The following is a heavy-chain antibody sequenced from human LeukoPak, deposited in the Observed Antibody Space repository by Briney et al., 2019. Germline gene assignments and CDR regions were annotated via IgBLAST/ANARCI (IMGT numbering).Heavy chain of an antibody. J-gene: IGHJ3*02. CDR1: GASISGYY. Sequence: PSETLSLTCSVPGASISGYYWSWIRQPPGKGLEWFGHIYYSGSTTYNPSLKSRVTISVDTSKNQFSLKLSSVTAADTAVYYCARCLSRCNNGFDIWGQGTMVTVSS. V-gene: IGHV4-59*01. D-gene: IGHD2/OR15-2a*01. CDR3: ARCLSRCNNGFDI. CDR2: IYYSGST.